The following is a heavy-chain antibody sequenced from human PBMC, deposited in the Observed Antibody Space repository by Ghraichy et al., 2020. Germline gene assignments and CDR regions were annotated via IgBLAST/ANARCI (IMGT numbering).Heavy chain of an antibody. CDR1: GGSFSGYY. D-gene: IGHD2-21*01. V-gene: IGHV4-34*01. Sequence: TLSLTCAVYGGSFSGYYWSWIRQPPGKGLEWIGEINHSGSTNYNPSLKSRVTISVDTSKNQFSLKLSSVTAADTAVYYCARGLRIIDYWGQGTLVTVSS. J-gene: IGHJ4*02. CDR2: INHSGST. CDR3: ARGLRIIDY.